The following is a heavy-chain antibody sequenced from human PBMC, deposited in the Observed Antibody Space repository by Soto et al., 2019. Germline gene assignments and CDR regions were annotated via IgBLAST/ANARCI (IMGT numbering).Heavy chain of an antibody. CDR1: GGSISSYN. J-gene: IGHJ5*02. V-gene: IGHV4-59*01. D-gene: IGHD2-15*01. CDR3: ARRAVVAVAGSLDNWLDP. Sequence: SETLSLTCTVSGGSISSYNWNWIRQPPGKGLEWIGYVYNSGSANYNPSLKSRVTISVDTSKNQFSLKVNSVTAADTAVYYCARRAVVAVAGSLDNWLDPWGQGILVTVSS. CDR2: VYNSGSA.